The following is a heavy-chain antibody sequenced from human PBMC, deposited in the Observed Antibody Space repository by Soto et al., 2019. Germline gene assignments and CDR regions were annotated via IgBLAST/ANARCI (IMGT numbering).Heavy chain of an antibody. CDR1: GFTFSTYA. D-gene: IGHD1-7*01. CDR3: ATDTGPSDWNYGGFEY. CDR2: ISYDGINK. J-gene: IGHJ4*02. V-gene: IGHV3-30-3*01. Sequence: QVQLVESGGGVVQPGRSLRISCAASGFTFSTYAMHWVRQAPGRRLEWVALISYDGINKYYADFVKARFTISRDTSGKTLFLQMNSLRAEDTAVYYCATDTGPSDWNYGGFEYWGQGTLVTVSS.